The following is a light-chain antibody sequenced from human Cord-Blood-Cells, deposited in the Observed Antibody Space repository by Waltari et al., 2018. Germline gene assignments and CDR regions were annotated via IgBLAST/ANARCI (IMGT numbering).Light chain of an antibody. V-gene: IGLV1-47*01. CDR1: SSNSGSNY. CDR2: RNN. CDR3: AAWDDSLSGRV. J-gene: IGLJ3*02. Sequence: QSVLTQPPSASGTPGQMVTISCSGLSSNSGSNYVSWYQQLPGTAPKLPIYRNNQRPSGVPYRFSGSKSGTSASLAISGLRSEDEADYYCAAWDDSLSGRVFGGGTKLTVL.